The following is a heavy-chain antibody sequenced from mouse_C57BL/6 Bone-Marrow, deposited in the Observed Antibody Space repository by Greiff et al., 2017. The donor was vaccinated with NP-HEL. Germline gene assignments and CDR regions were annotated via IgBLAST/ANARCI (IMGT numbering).Heavy chain of an antibody. V-gene: IGHV1-64*01. Sequence: VQLQQPGAELVKPGASVKLSCKASGYTFTSYWMHWVKQRPGQGLEWIGMIHPNSGSTNYNEKFKGKATLTAEKSSSTAYMQLSSLTSEDSAVYFCARWGYSNYDYAMDYWGQGTSVTVSS. CDR2: IHPNSGST. CDR3: ARWGYSNYDYAMDY. D-gene: IGHD2-5*01. J-gene: IGHJ4*01. CDR1: GYTFTSYW.